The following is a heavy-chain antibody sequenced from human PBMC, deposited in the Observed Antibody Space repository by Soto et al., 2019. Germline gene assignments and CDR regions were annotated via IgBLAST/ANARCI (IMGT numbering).Heavy chain of an antibody. D-gene: IGHD6-19*01. CDR2: IKKKADGGTS. CDR1: GLTVNDAW. J-gene: IGHJ3*01. CDR3: TTEMRHSNGWYGAFDV. V-gene: IGHV3-15*01. Sequence: RGESLKISCSVSGLTVNDAWMDWVRQAPGKGLEWVGRIKKKADGGTSDYPGPLKGRFTISRDDSKNTLYLQMDNLDTEDTAAYYCTTEMRHSNGWYGAFDVWGQGTMVTVS.